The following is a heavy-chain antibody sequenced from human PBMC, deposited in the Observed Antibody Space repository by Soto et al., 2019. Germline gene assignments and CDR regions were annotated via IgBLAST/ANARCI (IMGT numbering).Heavy chain of an antibody. V-gene: IGHV4-59*12. J-gene: IGHJ4*02. CDR3: ARTSSSWYDPFDY. D-gene: IGHD6-13*01. Sequence: WATLCITCTVSGASIRSYYWTWIRPPPGKGLELIGYIYYSGSTYYYPSLKSRVTISVDTSKNQFSLKLSSVTAADTAVYYCARTSSSWYDPFDYWGQGTLVTFS. CDR1: GASIRSYY. CDR2: IYYSGST.